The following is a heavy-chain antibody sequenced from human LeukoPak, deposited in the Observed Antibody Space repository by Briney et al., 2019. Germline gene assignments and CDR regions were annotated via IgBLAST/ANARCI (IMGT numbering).Heavy chain of an antibody. V-gene: IGHV1-18*01. CDR2: ISAYSGDT. D-gene: IGHD5-18*01. CDR1: GYTFTSYG. J-gene: IGHJ5*02. CDR3: ARAKGYSYVGSWFDP. Sequence: ASVKVSCKASGYTFTSYGISWVRQAPGQGLEWMGWISAYSGDTNYAQKFQGRATMTTDTSTSTAYMELRSLSSDDTAVYYCARAKGYSYVGSWFDPWGQGTLVTVSS.